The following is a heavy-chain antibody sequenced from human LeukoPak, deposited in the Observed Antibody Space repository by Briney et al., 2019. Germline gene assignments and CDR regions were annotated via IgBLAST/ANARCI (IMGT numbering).Heavy chain of an antibody. CDR2: INPNSGGT. V-gene: IGHV1-2*02. D-gene: IGHD6-13*01. CDR1: GYTFTGYY. J-gene: IGHJ3*02. Sequence: ASVKVSCKASGYTFTGYYMHWVRQAPGQGLEWMGWINPNSGGTNYAQKFQGRVTMTRDTSISTAYMELSRLRSDDTAVYYCAVGIAAAGTSGAFDIWGQGTMVTVSS. CDR3: AVGIAAAGTSGAFDI.